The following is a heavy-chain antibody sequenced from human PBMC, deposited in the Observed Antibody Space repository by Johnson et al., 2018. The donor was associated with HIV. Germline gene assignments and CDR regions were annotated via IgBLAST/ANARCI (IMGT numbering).Heavy chain of an antibody. J-gene: IGHJ3*02. D-gene: IGHD3-16*01. Sequence: VQLVESGGGLVQPGRSLRLSCAASGFTFSSYGMHWVRQAPGKGLEWVSFIRYDGSNKYYADSVKGRFTISRDNSKNTLYLQMNSLRAEDTAVYYCAKDERQMGGWSHAFDIWGQGTMVTVSS. V-gene: IGHV3-30*02. CDR1: GFTFSSYG. CDR2: IRYDGSNK. CDR3: AKDERQMGGWSHAFDI.